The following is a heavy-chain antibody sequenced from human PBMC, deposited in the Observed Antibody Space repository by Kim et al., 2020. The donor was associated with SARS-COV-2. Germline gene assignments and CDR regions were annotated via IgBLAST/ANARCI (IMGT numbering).Heavy chain of an antibody. J-gene: IGHJ6*02. CDR1: GYTFTSYA. Sequence: ASVKVSCKSSGYTFTSYAMNWVRQAPGQGLEWMGWINTNTGNPTYAQGFTGRFVFSLDTSVSTAYLQISSLKAEDTAVYYCARGCSSTSCYGSYYYYYGMDVWGQGTTVTVSS. CDR2: INTNTGNP. CDR3: ARGCSSTSCYGSYYYYYGMDV. V-gene: IGHV7-4-1*02. D-gene: IGHD2-2*01.